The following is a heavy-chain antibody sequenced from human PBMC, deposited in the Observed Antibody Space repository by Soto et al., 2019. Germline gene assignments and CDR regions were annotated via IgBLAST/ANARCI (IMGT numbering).Heavy chain of an antibody. J-gene: IGHJ6*02. D-gene: IGHD3-3*01. Sequence: PGGSLRLSCASSGFTFSSYAMILVRQAPGKGLEWVSAISGSGGNTYYADSVKGRFTISRDNSENTLYLQMNSLRAEDTAIYYCAKAPQSYDFWSGGLTTDYYYGMDVWGQGTTVTVSS. CDR1: GFTFSSYA. V-gene: IGHV3-23*01. CDR2: ISGSGGNT. CDR3: AKAPQSYDFWSGGLTTDYYYGMDV.